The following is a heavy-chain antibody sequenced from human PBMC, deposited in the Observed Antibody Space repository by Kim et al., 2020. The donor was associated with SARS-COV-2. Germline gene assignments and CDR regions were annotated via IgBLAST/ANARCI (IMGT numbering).Heavy chain of an antibody. D-gene: IGHD3-10*01. CDR2: ST. J-gene: IGHJ5*02. Sequence: STYYNPSLKSRVTISVDTSKNQFSLKLSSVTAADTAVYYCASRRFTWFDPWGQGTLVTVSS. V-gene: IGHV4-39*01. CDR3: ASRRFTWFDP.